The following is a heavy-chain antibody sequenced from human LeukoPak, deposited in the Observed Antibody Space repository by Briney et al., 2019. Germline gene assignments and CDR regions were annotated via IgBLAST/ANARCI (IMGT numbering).Heavy chain of an antibody. V-gene: IGHV3-7*02. Sequence: GGSLRLSCAASGFTFSSYWMSWVRQAPGKGLEWVANIKQDGSEKYYVDSVKGRFTISRDNAKNSLYLQMNSLRAEDTAVYYCCLPVWEMARSDYWGQGTLVTVSS. CDR1: GFTFSSYW. D-gene: IGHD5-24*01. CDR3: CLPVWEMARSDY. J-gene: IGHJ4*02. CDR2: IKQDGSEK.